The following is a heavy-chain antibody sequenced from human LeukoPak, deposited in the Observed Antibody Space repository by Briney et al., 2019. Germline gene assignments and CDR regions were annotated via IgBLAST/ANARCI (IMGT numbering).Heavy chain of an antibody. CDR1: GFTFSSYA. D-gene: IGHD1-26*01. J-gene: IGHJ4*02. Sequence: PGASLRLSCAASGFTFSSYAMSWVRQAPGKGLEWVSDISGSGGSTYYADSVKGRFTISRDNSKNTLYLQMNSLRAEDTAVYYCSKDIGGSYHRFDYWGQGTLVTVSS. CDR3: SKDIGGSYHRFDY. V-gene: IGHV3-23*01. CDR2: ISGSGGST.